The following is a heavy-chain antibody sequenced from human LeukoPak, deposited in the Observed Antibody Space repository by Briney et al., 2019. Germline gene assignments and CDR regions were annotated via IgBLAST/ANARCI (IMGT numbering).Heavy chain of an antibody. V-gene: IGHV4-59*08. D-gene: IGHD4-17*01. Sequence: PSETLSLTCTVSGGSISSYYWSWIRQPPGKGLEWIGYIYYSGSTNYNPSLESRVTISVDTSKNQFSLKLSSVTAADTAVYYCARHSLVTTCTYYFDYWGQGTLVTVSS. J-gene: IGHJ4*02. CDR1: GGSISSYY. CDR3: ARHSLVTTCTYYFDY. CDR2: IYYSGST.